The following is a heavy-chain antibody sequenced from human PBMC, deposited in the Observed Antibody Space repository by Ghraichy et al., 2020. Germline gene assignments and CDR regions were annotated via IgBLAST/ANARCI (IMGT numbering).Heavy chain of an antibody. CDR3: ATVSVVAATPALDY. D-gene: IGHD2-15*01. CDR1: GGSFSGYY. J-gene: IGHJ4*02. CDR2: INHSGST. V-gene: IGHV4-34*01. Sequence: SETLSLTCAVYGGSFSGYYWSWIRQPPGKGLEWIGEINHSGSTNYNPSLKSRVTISVDTSKNQFSLKLSSVTAADTAVYYCATVSVVAATPALDYWGQGTLVTVSS.